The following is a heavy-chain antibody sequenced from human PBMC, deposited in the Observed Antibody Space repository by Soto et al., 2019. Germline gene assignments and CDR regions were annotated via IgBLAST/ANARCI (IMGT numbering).Heavy chain of an antibody. CDR1: GDSITRSGFY. Sequence: QLHLHESGPGLVKPSETLSLSCSVSGDSITRSGFYWAWIRRPPGKELEWMGSMYHTGSTYYKPSLESRLTMSVDTSKSQFSLRLTSMTAADAGVYFCARVRGGDTHVFDFWGQGARVTVSS. J-gene: IGHJ4*02. D-gene: IGHD3-10*01. CDR2: MYHTGST. V-gene: IGHV4-39*01. CDR3: ARVRGGDTHVFDF.